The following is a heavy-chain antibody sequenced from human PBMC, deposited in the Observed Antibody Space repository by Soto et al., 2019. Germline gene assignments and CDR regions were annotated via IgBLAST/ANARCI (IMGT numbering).Heavy chain of an antibody. CDR1: GGSISSGGYS. D-gene: IGHD2-2*02. Sequence: PSETLSLTCAVSGGSISSGGYSWSWIRQPPGKGLEWIGYIYHTGNTYYNPSLESRVTMSVDRSKNQLSLEATSVTAADTAVYYCARFRGSAILDLWGQGSLVTVSS. J-gene: IGHJ5*02. V-gene: IGHV4-30-2*01. CDR2: IYHTGNT. CDR3: ARFRGSAILDL.